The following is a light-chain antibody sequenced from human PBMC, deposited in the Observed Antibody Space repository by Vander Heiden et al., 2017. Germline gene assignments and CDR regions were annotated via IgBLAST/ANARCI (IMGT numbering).Light chain of an antibody. J-gene: IGKJ5*01. CDR1: QSVNIF. V-gene: IGKV3-11*01. CDR3: QQRSNWPIT. CDR2: NAS. Sequence: IVLTQSPATLSLSPGERATLSCRASQSVNIFLAWYQQKPGQAPRLLISNASNRATGIPARFSGSGSGTDFTLTISSLDPEDFAVYYCQQRSNWPITFGQGTRLEIK.